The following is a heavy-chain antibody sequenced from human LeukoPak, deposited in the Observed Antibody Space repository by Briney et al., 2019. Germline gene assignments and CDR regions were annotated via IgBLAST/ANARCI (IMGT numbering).Heavy chain of an antibody. Sequence: SETLSLTCAVYGGSFSGYYWSWIRRPPVKGLEWIGEINHSGSTNYNPSLKSRVTISVDTSKNQFSLKLSSVTAADTAVYYCARGMGYCSGGSCYYYYYGMDVWGKGTTVTVSS. J-gene: IGHJ6*04. CDR2: INHSGST. CDR3: ARGMGYCSGGSCYYYYYGMDV. CDR1: GGSFSGYY. D-gene: IGHD2-15*01. V-gene: IGHV4-34*01.